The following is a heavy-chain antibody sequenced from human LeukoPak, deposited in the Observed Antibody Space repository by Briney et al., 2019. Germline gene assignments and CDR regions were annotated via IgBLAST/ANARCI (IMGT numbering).Heavy chain of an antibody. V-gene: IGHV4-4*07. CDR2: IYTSGTT. Sequence: SETLSLTCTVSGGSISSYYWSWIRQPAGKGLEWIGRIYTSGTTNHNPSLKSRVTMSVDSSKNQFSLKLRSVTTADTAVYYCARLNDYGVNSVGDWVGPWGQGTLVTVSS. CDR1: GGSISSYY. J-gene: IGHJ5*02. CDR3: ARLNDYGVNSVGDWVGP. D-gene: IGHD4-23*01.